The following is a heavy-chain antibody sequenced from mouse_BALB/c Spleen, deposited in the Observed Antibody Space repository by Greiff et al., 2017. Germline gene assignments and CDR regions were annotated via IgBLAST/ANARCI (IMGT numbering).Heavy chain of an antibody. Sequence: QVQLQQSGAELMKPGASVKISCKATGYTFSSYWIEWVKQRPGHGLEWIGEILPGSGSTNYNEKFKGKATFTADTSSNTAYMQLSSLTSEDSAVYYCARKGPIYYDYDTFAYWGQGTLVTVSA. J-gene: IGHJ3*01. CDR1: GYTFSSYW. V-gene: IGHV1-9*01. CDR3: ARKGPIYYDYDTFAY. D-gene: IGHD2-4*01. CDR2: ILPGSGST.